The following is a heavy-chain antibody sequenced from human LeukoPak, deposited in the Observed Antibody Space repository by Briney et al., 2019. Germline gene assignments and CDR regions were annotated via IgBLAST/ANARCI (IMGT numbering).Heavy chain of an antibody. CDR1: GFTFSSYE. V-gene: IGHV3-48*03. Sequence: PGGSLRLSCAASGFTFSSYEMNWVRQAPGKGLEWVSYISSSGSTIYYADSVKGRFTISRDNAKNSLYLQMNSLRAEDTAVYYCARERTVVVTALSKEDYFDYWGQGTLVTVSS. D-gene: IGHD2-21*02. CDR2: ISSSGSTI. CDR3: ARERTVVVTALSKEDYFDY. J-gene: IGHJ4*02.